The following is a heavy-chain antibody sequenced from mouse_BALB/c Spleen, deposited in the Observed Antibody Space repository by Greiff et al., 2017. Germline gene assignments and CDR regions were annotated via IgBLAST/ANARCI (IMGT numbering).Heavy chain of an antibody. CDR3: NAYYRTDGWFAY. D-gene: IGHD2-14*01. CDR1: GFNIKDYY. V-gene: IGHV14-4*02. Sequence: EVHLVESGAELVRSGASVKLSCTASGFNIKDYYMHWVKQRPEQGLEWIGWIDPENGDTEYAPKFQGKATMTADTSSNTAYLQLSSLTSEDTAVYYCNAYYRTDGWFAYWGQGTLVTVSA. CDR2: IDPENGDT. J-gene: IGHJ3*01.